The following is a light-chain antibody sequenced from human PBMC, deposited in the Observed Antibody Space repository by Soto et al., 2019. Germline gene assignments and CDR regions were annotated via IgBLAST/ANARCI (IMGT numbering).Light chain of an antibody. CDR3: QQCSNWHFT. J-gene: IGKJ3*01. Sequence: EIVLTQSPATLSLSPGERATLSCRASQSVRSYLAWYQQKPGQAPRLLIYDASNGATGIPARFSGSGSGTDFTLPISSLEPEDFAVYHCQQCSNWHFTFGPGTKVGIK. CDR2: DAS. CDR1: QSVRSY. V-gene: IGKV3-11*01.